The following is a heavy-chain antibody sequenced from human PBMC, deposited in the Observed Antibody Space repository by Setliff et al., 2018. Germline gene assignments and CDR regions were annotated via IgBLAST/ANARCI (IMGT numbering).Heavy chain of an antibody. D-gene: IGHD3-16*01. V-gene: IGHV3-15*01. CDR1: GFTFSNAW. CDR3: TTWPENGGYYYYYYLDV. J-gene: IGHJ6*03. CDR2: IKSKADGGTT. Sequence: GGSLRLSCAASGFTFSNAWMTWVRQAPGKGLEWVGRIKSKADGGTTDYVAPVKGRFTISRDDSKNTLFLQMNNLKIEDTAVYYCTTWPENGGYYYYYYLDVWGKGTTVTVSS.